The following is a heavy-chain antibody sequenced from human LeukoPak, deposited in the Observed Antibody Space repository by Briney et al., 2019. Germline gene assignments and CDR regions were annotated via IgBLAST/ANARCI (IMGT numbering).Heavy chain of an antibody. CDR1: GYTFTSYG. CDR3: ARSTHYDSSGYYIDY. CDR2: ISAYNGNT. J-gene: IGHJ4*02. V-gene: IGHV1-18*01. D-gene: IGHD3-22*01. Sequence: ASVKVSCKASGYTFTSYGISWVRQAPGQGLEWTGWISAYNGNTNYAQKLQGRVTMTTDTSTSTAYMELSSLRSEDTAVYYCARSTHYDSSGYYIDYWGQGTLVTVSS.